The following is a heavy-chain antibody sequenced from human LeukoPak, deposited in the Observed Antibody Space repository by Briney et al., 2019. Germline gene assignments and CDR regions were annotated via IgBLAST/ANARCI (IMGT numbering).Heavy chain of an antibody. CDR3: ARGRLYDYVWGSYRHDRYYFDY. Sequence: GGSLRLSCAASGFSFSSYGITCGRQDPRGRVEWVSLIISSSRYIYYTQSGKGRFTISRDNAKNSLYLQMNSLRAEDTAVYYCARGRLYDYVWGSYRHDRYYFDYWGQGTLVTVSS. D-gene: IGHD3-16*02. J-gene: IGHJ4*02. CDR2: IISSSRYI. V-gene: IGHV3-21*01. CDR1: GFSFSSYG.